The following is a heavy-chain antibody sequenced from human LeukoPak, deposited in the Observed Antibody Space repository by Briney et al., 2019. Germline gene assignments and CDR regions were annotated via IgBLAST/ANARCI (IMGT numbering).Heavy chain of an antibody. D-gene: IGHD6-19*01. V-gene: IGHV4-34*01. CDR2: INHSGST. CDR1: GGSFSGYY. Sequence: SETLSLTCAVYGGSFSGYYWSWIRQPPGKGLEWIGEINHSGSTNYNPSLKSRVTISVDRSKNQFSLKLSSVTAADTAVYYCARESVAGAFYWGQGTLVTVSS. CDR3: ARESVAGAFY. J-gene: IGHJ4*02.